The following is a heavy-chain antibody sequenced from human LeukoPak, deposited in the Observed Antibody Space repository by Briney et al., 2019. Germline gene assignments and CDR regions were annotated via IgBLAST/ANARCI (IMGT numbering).Heavy chain of an antibody. Sequence: SETLSLTCTVSGGSISSSSYYWGWIRQPPGKGLEWIGSVYYSGSTYYNPSLKSRVTISVDTSKNQFSLKLSSVTAADTAVYYCARTYYFDSSAYYSADAFDIWGLGTMVIVAS. CDR3: ARTYYFDSSAYYSADAFDI. CDR2: VYYSGST. V-gene: IGHV4-39*01. J-gene: IGHJ3*02. D-gene: IGHD3-22*01. CDR1: GGSISSSSYY.